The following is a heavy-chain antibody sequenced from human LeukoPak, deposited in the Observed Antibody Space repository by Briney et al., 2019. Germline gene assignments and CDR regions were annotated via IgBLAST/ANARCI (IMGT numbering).Heavy chain of an antibody. CDR1: GGSISSSSYY. V-gene: IGHV4-39*01. CDR2: IYYSGST. Sequence: SETLSLTCTVSGGSISSSSYYWGWIRQAPGKGLEWIGSIYYSGSTNYNPSLKSRVTISVDTSKNQFSLKLSSVTAADTAVYYCARQSYYDFWSGPDYWGQGTLVTVSS. J-gene: IGHJ4*02. CDR3: ARQSYYDFWSGPDY. D-gene: IGHD3-3*01.